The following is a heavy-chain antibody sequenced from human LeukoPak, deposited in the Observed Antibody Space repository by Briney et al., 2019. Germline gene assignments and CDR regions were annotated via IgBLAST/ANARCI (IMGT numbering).Heavy chain of an antibody. CDR2: ISGSGGST. Sequence: GGPLRLSCAASGFTFSSYAMSWVRQAPGKGLEWVSAISGSGGSTYYADSVKGRFTISRDNSKNTLYLQMNSLRAEDTAVYYCAKDYTYYYDSSGPYYFDYWGQGTLVTVSS. D-gene: IGHD3-22*01. CDR1: GFTFSSYA. V-gene: IGHV3-23*01. J-gene: IGHJ4*02. CDR3: AKDYTYYYDSSGPYYFDY.